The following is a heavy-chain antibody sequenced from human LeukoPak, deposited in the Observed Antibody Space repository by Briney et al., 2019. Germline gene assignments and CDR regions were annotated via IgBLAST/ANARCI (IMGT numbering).Heavy chain of an antibody. Sequence: PSETLSLTCAVYGGSFSAYYWSWIRQPPGKGLEWIGEINHSGSTNYNPSLKSRVTISVDTSKNQFSLKLSSVTAADTAVYYCARGLAPFWSGHYIFRYWGQGTLVSVSS. CDR3: ARGLAPFWSGHYIFRY. CDR2: INHSGST. CDR1: GGSFSAYY. D-gene: IGHD3-3*01. J-gene: IGHJ4*02. V-gene: IGHV4-34*01.